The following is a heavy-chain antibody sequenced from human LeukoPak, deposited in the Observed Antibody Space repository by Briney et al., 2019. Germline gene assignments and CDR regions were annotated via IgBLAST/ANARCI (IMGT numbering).Heavy chain of an antibody. CDR2: IYYSGST. D-gene: IGHD3-10*01. J-gene: IGHJ6*03. V-gene: IGHV4-39*01. Sequence: SETRSLTCTVSGGSIGISSDYWGWIRQPPVKGLEGIWNIYYSGSTYFNPSLKSRVTISVDTSKNQYSLKLSAVTAADTAVYYCASVRRGFGESSKYYSYYYMDVWGNGTTVTISS. CDR3: ASVRRGFGESSKYYSYYYMDV. CDR1: GGSIGISSDY.